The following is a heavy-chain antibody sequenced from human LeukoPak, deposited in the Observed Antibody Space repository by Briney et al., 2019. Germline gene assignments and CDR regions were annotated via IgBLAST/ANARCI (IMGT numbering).Heavy chain of an antibody. CDR1: GFTFSSYE. V-gene: IGHV3-48*03. D-gene: IGHD4-17*01. CDR2: ISSSGSTI. J-gene: IGHJ6*02. Sequence: GGSLRLSCAASGFTFSSYEMNWVRQAPGRGLEWVSYISSSGSTIYYADSVKGRFTISRDNAKNSLYLQMNSLRAEDTAVYYCARDMTTVTTPGSDYYYGMDVWGQGTTVTVSS. CDR3: ARDMTTVTTPGSDYYYGMDV.